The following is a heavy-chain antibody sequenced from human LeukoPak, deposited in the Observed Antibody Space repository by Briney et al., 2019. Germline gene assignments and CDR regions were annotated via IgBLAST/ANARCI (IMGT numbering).Heavy chain of an antibody. V-gene: IGHV3-30*02. CDR2: IRYDGSNK. D-gene: IGHD3-10*01. CDR3: AKDWEWFGELLAGDY. J-gene: IGHJ4*02. CDR1: GFTFSSYW. Sequence: GGSLRLSCAASGFTFSSYWMSWVRQAPGKGLEWVAFIRYDGSNKYYADSVKGRFTISRDNSKNTLYLQMNSLRAEDTAVYYCAKDWEWFGELLAGDYWGQGTLVTVSS.